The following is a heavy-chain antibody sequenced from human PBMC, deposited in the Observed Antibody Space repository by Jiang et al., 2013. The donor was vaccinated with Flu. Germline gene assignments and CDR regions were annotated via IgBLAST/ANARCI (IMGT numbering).Heavy chain of an antibody. CDR3: ARAGRAGSSGWYDYFEY. V-gene: IGHV7-4-1*02. CDR1: GFTFSGNA. D-gene: IGHD6-19*01. CDR2: INTNTGNP. Sequence: QSGSELKKPGASVKVSCKASGFTFSGNAINWVRQAPGQGLEWMGWINTNTGNPKYAQGFTGRFVFSLDTSVSTAYLEISSLKAEDTGVYYCARAGRAGSSGWYDYFEYWGQGTLVTVSS. J-gene: IGHJ4*02.